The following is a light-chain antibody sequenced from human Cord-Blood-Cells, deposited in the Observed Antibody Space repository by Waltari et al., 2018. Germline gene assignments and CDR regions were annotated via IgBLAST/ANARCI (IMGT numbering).Light chain of an antibody. CDR2: GAS. CDR3: QQYNKGRPVYT. CDR1: QSVSSN. Sequence: EIVMTQSPATMSVSPGERATLSCRASQSVSSNLAWYKQKPGQAPRLLIYGASTRATAIPARFSGSGSGTEFTLTISILQSEDFAVYDCQQYNKGRPVYTFGQGTKLEIK. J-gene: IGKJ2*01. V-gene: IGKV3-15*01.